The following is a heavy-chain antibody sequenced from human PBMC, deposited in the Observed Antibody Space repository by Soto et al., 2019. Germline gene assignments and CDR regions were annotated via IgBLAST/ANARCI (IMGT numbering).Heavy chain of an antibody. D-gene: IGHD2-21*01. CDR1: GFTVSSNY. V-gene: IGHV3-66*04. Sequence: EVQLVESGGGLVQPGGSLRLSCAASGFTVSSNYVSWVRQAPGKGLEWVSVVYSGGSTYYEDSVKGRFTSSRENSKNTLYLQMNSLRAEDTAVYYCAGHRHKDYWGQGTLVTVSS. J-gene: IGHJ4*02. CDR3: AGHRHKDY. CDR2: VYSGGST.